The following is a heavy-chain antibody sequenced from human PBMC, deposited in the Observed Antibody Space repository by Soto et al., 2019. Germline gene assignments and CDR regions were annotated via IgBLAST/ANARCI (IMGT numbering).Heavy chain of an antibody. CDR3: ARSSGWRQVGVYNYGLDV. CDR2: ISASGDDT. Sequence: QVQLVESGGGWVKPGASLRLSCIGAGFFLSNNWMTWIRQAPGKGLEWVSYISASGDDTIDAGSLKGRLTISRDNARNSLWLQINSLTAEDTAVYYCARSSGWRQVGVYNYGLDVWGQGTTVIVSS. J-gene: IGHJ6*02. CDR1: GFFLSNNW. V-gene: IGHV3-11*06. D-gene: IGHD2-8*01.